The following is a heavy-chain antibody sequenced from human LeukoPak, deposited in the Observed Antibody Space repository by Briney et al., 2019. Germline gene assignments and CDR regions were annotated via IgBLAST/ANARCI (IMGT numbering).Heavy chain of an antibody. CDR2: ISSSSSYI. D-gene: IGHD6-19*01. CDR1: GFTFSSYS. J-gene: IGHJ4*02. CDR3: ASSFGSDWSYFDY. Sequence: PGGSLRLSCAASGFTFSSYSMNWVRQAPGRGLEWVSSISSSSSYIYYADSVKGRFTISRDNAKNSLYLQMNSLRAEDTAVYYCASSFGSDWSYFDYWGQGTLVAVSS. V-gene: IGHV3-21*01.